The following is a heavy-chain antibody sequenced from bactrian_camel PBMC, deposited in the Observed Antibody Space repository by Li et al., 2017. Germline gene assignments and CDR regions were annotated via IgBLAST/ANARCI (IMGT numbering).Heavy chain of an antibody. D-gene: IGHD3*01. CDR2: IDSDDGM. CDR3: AAVWCDCYSGSWCRGQPDFGY. J-gene: IGHJ6*01. Sequence: HVQLVESGGGSVRAGGSLRLSCAASKYSRGCMCVGWFRQAPGREREGIASIDSDDGMRYADSVKGRFTISRDNAKNTLYLQLNSLKTEDTAMYSCAAVWCDCYSGSWCRGQPDFGYWGQGTQVTVS. V-gene: IGHV3S53*01. CDR1: KYSRGCMC.